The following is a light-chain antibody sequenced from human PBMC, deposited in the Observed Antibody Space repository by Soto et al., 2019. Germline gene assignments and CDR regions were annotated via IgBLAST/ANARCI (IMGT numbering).Light chain of an antibody. Sequence: DMEMTQSPSSLSASVGDRVTITCRASQSISNYLNWYQHKPGKVPKLLIYAASSLQSGVPTRFSGSRSGTDFTLTINILQPEDLSTYCSQQSYGTPLTFGGGTKIEIK. CDR2: AAS. J-gene: IGKJ4*01. CDR1: QSISNY. V-gene: IGKV1-39*01. CDR3: QQSYGTPLT.